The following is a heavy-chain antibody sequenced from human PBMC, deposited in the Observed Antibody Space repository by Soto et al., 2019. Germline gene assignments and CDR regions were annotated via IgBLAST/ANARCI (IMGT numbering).Heavy chain of an antibody. CDR1: GYTFTTYD. Sequence: QVQLVQSGAEVTKPGASVKVSCKASGYTFTTYDINWVRQATGQGLEWLEWMSPNSGATGYAQKFQGRVTMTRDTSISSVYMELSNLRSEDTAMYFCARGVDAGVDVWGQGTTVTVSS. D-gene: IGHD1-1*01. V-gene: IGHV1-8*01. CDR2: MSPNSGAT. J-gene: IGHJ6*02. CDR3: ARGVDAGVDV.